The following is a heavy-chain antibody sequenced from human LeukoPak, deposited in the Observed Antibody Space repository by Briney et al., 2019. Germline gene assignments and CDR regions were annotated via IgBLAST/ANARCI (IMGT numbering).Heavy chain of an antibody. Sequence: SETLSLTCTVSGGSISSGDYYWSWIRQPPGKGLEWIGSIYYSGSTYYNPSLKSRVTISVDTSKNQFSLKLSSVTAADTAVYYCARRINYDFWSGYFAAFDYWGQGTLVTVSS. CDR2: IYYSGST. CDR3: ARRINYDFWSGYFAAFDY. D-gene: IGHD3-3*01. CDR1: GGSISSGDYY. J-gene: IGHJ4*02. V-gene: IGHV4-39*01.